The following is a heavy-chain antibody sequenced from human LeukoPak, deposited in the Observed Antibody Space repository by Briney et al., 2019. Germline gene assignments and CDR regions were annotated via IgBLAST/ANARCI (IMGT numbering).Heavy chain of an antibody. CDR2: INPNSGGT. Sequence: PPASVKVSCKASGYTFTGYYMHWVRQAPGQGLEWMGWINPNSGGTNYAQKFHGRVTMTRDTSISTAYMELSRLRSDDTAVYYCARDRHDYGGNPYYYYGMDVWGQGTTVTVSS. CDR3: ARDRHDYGGNPYYYYGMDV. CDR1: GYTFTGYY. D-gene: IGHD4-17*01. J-gene: IGHJ6*02. V-gene: IGHV1-2*02.